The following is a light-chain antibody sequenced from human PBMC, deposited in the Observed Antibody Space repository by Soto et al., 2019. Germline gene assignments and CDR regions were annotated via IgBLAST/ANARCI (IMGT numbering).Light chain of an antibody. V-gene: IGLV2-14*01. J-gene: IGLJ3*02. CDR3: SSYTLRNTLVL. CDR2: EVS. Sequence: QSVLTQPASVSGSPGQSITISCTGTSSDVGGYNFVSWYQQHPGKAPRLIIYEVSSRPSGFSYRFSGSKSGNTASLTISGLQAEDEADYYCSSYTLRNTLVLFGGGTQLTVL. CDR1: SSDVGGYNF.